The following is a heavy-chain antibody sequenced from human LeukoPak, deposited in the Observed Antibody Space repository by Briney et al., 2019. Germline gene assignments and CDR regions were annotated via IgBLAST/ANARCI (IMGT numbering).Heavy chain of an antibody. CDR3: ARIAVAGKLRYYYMDV. CDR2: IYPGDSDT. V-gene: IGHV5-51*01. CDR1: GYSFTSYW. D-gene: IGHD6-19*01. J-gene: IGHJ6*03. Sequence: GESLKISCKGSGYSFTSYWIGRVRQMPGKGLEWMGIIYPGDSDTRYSPSFQGQVTISADKSISTAYLQWSSLKASDTAMYYCARIAVAGKLRYYYMDVWGKGTTVTVSS.